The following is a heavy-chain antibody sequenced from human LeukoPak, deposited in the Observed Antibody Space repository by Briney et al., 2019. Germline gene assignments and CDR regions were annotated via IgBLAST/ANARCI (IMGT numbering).Heavy chain of an antibody. J-gene: IGHJ4*02. V-gene: IGHV3-23*01. CDR3: ARVPGSYYVDFDY. Sequence: GGSLRLSCAGSGFTFDDYAINWVRQAPGKGLEWVSAITGSGGVTFYTDSVKDRFTISRDNSKNMVYLQMSSLRADDTAVYYCARVPGSYYVDFDYWGQGTLVTVSS. CDR2: ITGSGGVT. D-gene: IGHD3-10*01. CDR1: GFTFDDYA.